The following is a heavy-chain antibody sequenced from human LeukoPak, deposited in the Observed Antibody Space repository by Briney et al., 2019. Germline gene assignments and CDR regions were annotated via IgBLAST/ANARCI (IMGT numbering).Heavy chain of an antibody. J-gene: IGHJ3*02. CDR1: GFTFSSYS. CDR2: ISSTSTDI. Sequence: GGSLRLSCAASGFTFSSYSMNWVRQAPGKGLEWVSSISSTSTDIYYADSVKGRFIISRDNGKNSLSLQMNSLRDEDTAVYYCARGRWLQLDTFDMWGQGTMVTVSS. D-gene: IGHD5-24*01. CDR3: ARGRWLQLDTFDM. V-gene: IGHV3-21*01.